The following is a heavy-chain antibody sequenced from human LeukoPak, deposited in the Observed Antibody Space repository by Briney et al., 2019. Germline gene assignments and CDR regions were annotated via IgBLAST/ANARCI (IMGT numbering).Heavy chain of an antibody. CDR1: GFTFSSYA. CDR3: AKRDSSNMAYFDP. V-gene: IGHV3-23*01. D-gene: IGHD6-13*01. J-gene: IGHJ5*02. CDR2: ISGSGGST. Sequence: PGGSLRLSCAASGFTFSSYAMSWVRQAPGKGLEWVSAISGSGGSTYYADSVKGRFTISRDNSKNTLYLQMNSLRAEDTVIYYCAKRDSSNMAYFDPWGQGTLVTVSS.